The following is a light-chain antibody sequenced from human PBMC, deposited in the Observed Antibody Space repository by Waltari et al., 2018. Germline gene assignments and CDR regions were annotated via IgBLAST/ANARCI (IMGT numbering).Light chain of an antibody. CDR3: QHYGSSLLT. CDR2: GAS. J-gene: IGKJ4*01. Sequence: EIVLTQSPGTLSLSPGESATLPCRASQSVSSSYLAWFQQKPGQAPRLLIYGASTRATGIPDRFSGIGSGTDFTLTISRLEPEDFAVYHCQHYGSSLLTFGGGTKVEIK. CDR1: QSVSSSY. V-gene: IGKV3-20*01.